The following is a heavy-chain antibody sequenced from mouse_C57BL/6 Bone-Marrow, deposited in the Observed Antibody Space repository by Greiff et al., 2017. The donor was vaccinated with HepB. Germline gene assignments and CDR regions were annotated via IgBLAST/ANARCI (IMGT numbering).Heavy chain of an antibody. D-gene: IGHD1-1*01. CDR1: GYTFTSYW. Sequence: QVQLQQPGAELVKPGASVKLSCKASGYTFTSYWMHWVKQRPGQGLEWIGMIHPNSGSTNYNEKFKSKATLTVDKSSSTAYMQLSSLTSEDSAVYYCARIITTVVATYYAMDYWGQGTSVTVSS. J-gene: IGHJ4*01. CDR2: IHPNSGST. V-gene: IGHV1-64*01. CDR3: ARIITTVVATYYAMDY.